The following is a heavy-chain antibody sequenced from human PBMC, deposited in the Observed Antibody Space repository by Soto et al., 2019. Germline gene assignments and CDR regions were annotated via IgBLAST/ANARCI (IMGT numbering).Heavy chain of an antibody. J-gene: IGHJ4*02. V-gene: IGHV4-39*01. CDR3: ARWMFRGAQGGLKYYFDY. CDR2: IYYSGST. D-gene: IGHD2-2*03. CDR1: GGSISSSSYY. Sequence: SETLSLTCTVSGGSISSSSYYWGWIRQPPGKGLEWIGSIYYSGSTYYNPSLKSRVTISVDTSKNQFSLKLSSVTAADTAVYYCARWMFRGAQGGLKYYFDYWGQGTLVTVSS.